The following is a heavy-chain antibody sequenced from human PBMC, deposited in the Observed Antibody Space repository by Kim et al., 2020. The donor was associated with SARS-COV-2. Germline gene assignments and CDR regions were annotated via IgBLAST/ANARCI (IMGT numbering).Heavy chain of an antibody. J-gene: IGHJ5*02. Sequence: SETLSLTCAVYGGSFSGYYWSWIRQPPGKGLEWIGEINHSGSTNYNPSLKSRVTISVDTSKNQFSLKLSSVTAADTAVYYCARKAMGSWQWLHDHNWFDP. D-gene: IGHD6-19*01. CDR1: GGSFSGYY. CDR3: ARKAMGSWQWLHDHNWFDP. V-gene: IGHV4-34*01. CDR2: INHSGST.